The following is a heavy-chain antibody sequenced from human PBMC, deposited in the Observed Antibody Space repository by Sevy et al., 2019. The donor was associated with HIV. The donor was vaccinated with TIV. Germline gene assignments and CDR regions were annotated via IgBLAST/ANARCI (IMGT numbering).Heavy chain of an antibody. J-gene: IGHJ6*02. V-gene: IGHV3-53*01. D-gene: IGHD2-15*01. CDR2: VYSGGAT. CDR3: ARVGYCRGGTCFSGFYYAMDV. Sequence: GGSLRLSCAVSGFTLTNEFFSWVRQAPGKGLEWVAVVYSGGATYYADSVKGRFTISRDKSRSTLYLQMKSLRAEDTAVYYWARVGYCRGGTCFSGFYYAMDVWGQGTTVTVSS. CDR1: GFTLTNEF.